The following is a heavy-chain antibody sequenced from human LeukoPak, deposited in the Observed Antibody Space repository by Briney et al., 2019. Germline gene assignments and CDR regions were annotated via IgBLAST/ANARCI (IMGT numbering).Heavy chain of an antibody. V-gene: IGHV4-59*08. Sequence: PSETLSLTCTVSGGSISNSYWSWIRLSPGKGLEWIGYISYNGSPDYSPSLKSRVTISSDTSKNQFFLIMRSVTAADTAVYYCARIVVVPAAAYYFDYWGQGTLVTVSS. CDR2: ISYNGSP. CDR3: ARIVVVPAAAYYFDY. CDR1: GGSISNSY. D-gene: IGHD2-2*01. J-gene: IGHJ4*02.